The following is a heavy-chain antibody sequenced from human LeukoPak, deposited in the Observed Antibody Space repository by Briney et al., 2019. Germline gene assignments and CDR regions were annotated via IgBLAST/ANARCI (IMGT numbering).Heavy chain of an antibody. V-gene: IGHV3-23*01. CDR1: GFTFSSYG. Sequence: PGGSLRLSCAASGFTFSSYGMSWVRQAPGKGLEWVSAVTGSGGSTYYADSVKGRFTISRDNSKNTLYLQMNSLRAEDTAVYYCAKDRKQWQNWGQGTLVTVSS. J-gene: IGHJ4*02. CDR3: AKDRKQWQN. CDR2: VTGSGGST. D-gene: IGHD6-19*01.